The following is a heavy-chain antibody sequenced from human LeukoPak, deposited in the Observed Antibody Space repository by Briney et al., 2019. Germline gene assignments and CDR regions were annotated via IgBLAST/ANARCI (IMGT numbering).Heavy chain of an antibody. J-gene: IGHJ5*02. D-gene: IGHD6-19*01. Sequence: SETLSLTCTVSGGSISGYYWSWIRQPAGKGLEWIGRIYTSGSTNYNPSLKSRVTMSVDTSKNQFSLKLSSVTAADTAVYYCARLRGATVAHNWFDPWGQGTLVTVSS. CDR3: ARLRGATVAHNWFDP. CDR2: IYTSGST. V-gene: IGHV4-4*07. CDR1: GGSISGYY.